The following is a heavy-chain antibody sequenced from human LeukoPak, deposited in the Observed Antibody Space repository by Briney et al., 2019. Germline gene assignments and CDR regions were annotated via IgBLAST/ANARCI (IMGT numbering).Heavy chain of an antibody. Sequence: PGGSLRLSCAASGFTFSSHWMHWVRQVPGEGLVWVSRISRDGRSTAYADSVKGRFTISRDNAKNTLYLQMNSLRAEDTALYYCARARNDYDSNGFSFLDYWGQGTLVTVST. CDR1: GFTFSSHW. CDR2: ISRDGRST. D-gene: IGHD3-22*01. CDR3: ARARNDYDSNGFSFLDY. J-gene: IGHJ4*02. V-gene: IGHV3-74*01.